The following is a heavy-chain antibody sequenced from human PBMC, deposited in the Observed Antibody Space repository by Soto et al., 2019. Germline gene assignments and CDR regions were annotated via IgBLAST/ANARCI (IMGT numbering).Heavy chain of an antibody. CDR2: IFYSGTT. J-gene: IGHJ6*02. V-gene: IGHV4-39*01. D-gene: IGHD4-17*01. CDR1: GDSVNNNDFY. CDR3: ARAFYGDYAAYYYGMDV. Sequence: PSETLSLTCTVSGDSVNNNDFYWAWIRQPPGKGLEWVVTIFYSGTTYHNPSLKGRVTASVDRSENQFSLKLNSVTAADTAVYYCARAFYGDYAAYYYGMDVWGQGTTVTVSS.